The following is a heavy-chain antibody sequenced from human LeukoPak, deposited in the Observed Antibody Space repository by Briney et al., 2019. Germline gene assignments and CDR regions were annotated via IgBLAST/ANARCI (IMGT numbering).Heavy chain of an antibody. J-gene: IGHJ4*02. V-gene: IGHV3-9*01. CDR3: AKDITPDSSGWDLGFDY. D-gene: IGHD6-19*01. CDR2: ISWNSGSI. CDR1: GFTFDYYA. Sequence: SLRLSCAASGFTFDYYAMHWVRPAPGKGLAWVSGISWNSGSIGYADSVKSRFTISRDNAKNSLYLQMNSLRAEDTALYYCAKDITPDSSGWDLGFDYWGQGTLVTVSS.